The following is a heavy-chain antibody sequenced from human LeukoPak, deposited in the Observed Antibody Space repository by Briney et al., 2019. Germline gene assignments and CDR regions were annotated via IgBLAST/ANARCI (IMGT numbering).Heavy chain of an antibody. CDR2: IIPIFGTA. V-gene: IGHV1-69*13. D-gene: IGHD3-16*02. CDR3: AIPADYDYVWGSYRPFDY. CDR1: GYTFTSYG. Sequence: GASVKVSCKASGYTFTSYGISWVRQAPGQGLEWMGGIIPIFGTANYAQKFQGRVTITADESTSTAYMELSSLRSEDTAVYYCAIPADYDYVWGSYRPFDYWGQGTLVTVSS. J-gene: IGHJ4*02.